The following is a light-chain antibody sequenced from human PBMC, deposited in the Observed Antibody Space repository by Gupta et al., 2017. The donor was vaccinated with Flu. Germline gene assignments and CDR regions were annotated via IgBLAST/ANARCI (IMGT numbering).Light chain of an antibody. CDR2: DAS. CDR1: QSVSSY. CDR3: QQHSNWPGIT. V-gene: IGKV3-11*01. J-gene: IGKJ5*01. Sequence: EIVLTQSPATLSLSPGERATLSCRASQSVSSYLAWYQQKPGQAPRLLIYDASNRATGIPARFSGSGYGTDFTLTISSREPEDFAVYYCQQHSNWPGITFGQGTRLEIK.